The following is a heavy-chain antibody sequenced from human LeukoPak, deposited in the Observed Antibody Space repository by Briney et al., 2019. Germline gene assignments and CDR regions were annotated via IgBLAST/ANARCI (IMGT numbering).Heavy chain of an antibody. CDR2: INPNSGGA. Sequence: GASVKVSCKASGYTFTGYYMHWVRQAPGQGLEWMGWINPNSGGANYAQKFQGRVTMTRDTSISTGYMELSRLRSDDTAVYYCARDVTWFGELLGYWGQGTLVTVSS. J-gene: IGHJ4*02. CDR3: ARDVTWFGELLGY. D-gene: IGHD3-10*01. CDR1: GYTFTGYY. V-gene: IGHV1-2*02.